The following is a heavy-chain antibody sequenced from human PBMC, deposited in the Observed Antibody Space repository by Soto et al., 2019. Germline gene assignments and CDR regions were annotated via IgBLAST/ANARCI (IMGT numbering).Heavy chain of an antibody. CDR2: ITSTSTSA. CDR1: GFPFSDYY. CDR3: ARSGNYWPLDH. D-gene: IGHD3-22*01. J-gene: IGHJ4*02. V-gene: IGHV3-11*06. Sequence: LRLSCAVSGFPFSDYYMSWARPAPGKGREWVSYITSTSTSAHYADSVKGRFTISRDNAKNSRCLEMNSLRAEDTAVYYGARSGNYWPLDHWGQATGHAISS.